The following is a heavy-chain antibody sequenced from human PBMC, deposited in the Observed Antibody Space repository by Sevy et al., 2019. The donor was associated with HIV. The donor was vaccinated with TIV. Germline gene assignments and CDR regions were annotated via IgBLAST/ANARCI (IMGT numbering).Heavy chain of an antibody. D-gene: IGHD2-2*01. V-gene: IGHV1-18*01. CDR1: GYTFTSYG. J-gene: IGHJ5*02. CDR3: ARERSSTRHNWFDP. Sequence: ASVKVSCKASGYTFTSYGISWVRQAPGQGLEWMGWISAYNGNTNYPQKLQGRVTMTTDTSTSTAYMELRSLRSDDTAVYYCARERSSTRHNWFDPWGQGTLVTVSS. CDR2: ISAYNGNT.